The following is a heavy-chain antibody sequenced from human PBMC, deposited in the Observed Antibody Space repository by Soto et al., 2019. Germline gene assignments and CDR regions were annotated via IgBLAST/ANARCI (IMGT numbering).Heavy chain of an antibody. Sequence: GGSLRLSCAASGFTFSSYDMHWVRQATGKGLEWVSAIGTAGDTYYPGSVKGRFTISRENAKNSLYLQMNSLRAGDTAVYYCARGNYYGSGSYYNFDYWGQGTLVTVSS. CDR1: GFTFSSYD. V-gene: IGHV3-13*01. CDR2: IGTAGDT. D-gene: IGHD3-10*01. J-gene: IGHJ4*02. CDR3: ARGNYYGSGSYYNFDY.